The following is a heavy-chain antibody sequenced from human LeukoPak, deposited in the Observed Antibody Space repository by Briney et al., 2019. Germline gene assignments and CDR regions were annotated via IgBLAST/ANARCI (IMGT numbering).Heavy chain of an antibody. J-gene: IGHJ4*02. Sequence: GRSLRLSCGASGFTFSNYGMHWVRQAPGKGLEWVAVTSYDETNKYYADSVKGRFTISRDNSKNTVYLQMNSLRSEDTAVYYCAKYIAVAAYFDYWGQGTLVTVSS. V-gene: IGHV3-30*18. CDR2: TSYDETNK. CDR3: AKYIAVAAYFDY. D-gene: IGHD6-19*01. CDR1: GFTFSNYG.